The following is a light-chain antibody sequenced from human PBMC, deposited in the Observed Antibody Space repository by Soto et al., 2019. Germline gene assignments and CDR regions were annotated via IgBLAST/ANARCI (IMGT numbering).Light chain of an antibody. CDR2: KAS. CDR1: QGISSY. J-gene: IGKJ1*01. Sequence: DIQMTQSPSTLSASVGDRVTITCRASQGISSYLAWYQQKPGKAPKLLIYKASTLKSGVPSRFSGSGSGTEFTLTISSPQPDDFATYYCQHYNSYSEAFGQGTKVDIK. V-gene: IGKV1-5*03. CDR3: QHYNSYSEA.